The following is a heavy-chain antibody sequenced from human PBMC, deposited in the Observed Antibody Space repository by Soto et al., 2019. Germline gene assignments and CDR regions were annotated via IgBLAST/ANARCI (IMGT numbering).Heavy chain of an antibody. Sequence: QVQLQQWGAGLLKPSETLSLTCAVYGGSFSGYYWSWLRQPPGKGLEWIGEINHSGSPNYNPSLMRRVTLSVDTAKHEFSRERSSVTAADTAVYYWARVGVLVLWFGEPCYFDLWGRGTLVTVSS. V-gene: IGHV4-34*01. CDR3: ARVGVLVLWFGEPCYFDL. J-gene: IGHJ2*01. CDR2: INHSGSP. CDR1: GGSFSGYY. D-gene: IGHD3-10*01.